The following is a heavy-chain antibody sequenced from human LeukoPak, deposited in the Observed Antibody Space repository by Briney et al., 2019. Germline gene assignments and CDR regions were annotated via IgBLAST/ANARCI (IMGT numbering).Heavy chain of an antibody. Sequence: GGSLRLSCATSGFTLRYYQMNWVRQAPGKGLEWVSYINDVNGAIYYADSVKGRFTISGDIATNSVYLQMNSLRAEDTALYYCVRDGNRGYDMDVWGQGTAVTVSS. J-gene: IGHJ6*02. D-gene: IGHD3-10*01. V-gene: IGHV3-48*01. CDR2: INDVNGAI. CDR1: GFTLRYYQ. CDR3: VRDGNRGYDMDV.